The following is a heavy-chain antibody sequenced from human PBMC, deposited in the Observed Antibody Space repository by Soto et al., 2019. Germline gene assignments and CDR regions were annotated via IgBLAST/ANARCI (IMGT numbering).Heavy chain of an antibody. CDR3: ASRVRGGDYCAVFDY. Sequence: QVQLQESGPGLVKPSETLSLTCTVSGAPINSGGYYWSWIRQYPGKGLEWIGYISYSGTTFYNPSFKSRVTMSVDTSKNQFSLKLSSVTAADTAVYYCASRVRGGDYCAVFDYWGQGVLVTVSS. CDR2: ISYSGTT. J-gene: IGHJ4*02. V-gene: IGHV4-31*03. D-gene: IGHD2-21*02. CDR1: GAPINSGGYY.